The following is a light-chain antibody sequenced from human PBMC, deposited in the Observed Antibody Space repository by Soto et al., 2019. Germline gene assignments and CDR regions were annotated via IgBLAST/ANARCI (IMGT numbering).Light chain of an antibody. CDR3: SSYTSSSTPHVV. J-gene: IGLJ2*01. CDR2: EVS. CDR1: SSDVGGYNY. V-gene: IGLV2-14*01. Sequence: QSVLTQPASVSGSPGQSITISCTGTSSDVGGYNYVSWYQQHPGKAPKLMIYEVSNRPSGVSNRFSGSKSDNTASLTISGLQAEDEADYYCSSYTSSSTPHVVFGGGTKLTVL.